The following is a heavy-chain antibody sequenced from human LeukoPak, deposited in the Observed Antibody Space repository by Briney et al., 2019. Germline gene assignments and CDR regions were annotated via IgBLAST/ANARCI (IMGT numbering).Heavy chain of an antibody. CDR1: GGSFSGYY. Sequence: PPETLSLTCAVYGGSFSGYYWSWIRQPPGKGLEWIGEINHSGSTNYNPSLKSRVTISVDTSKNQFSLKLSSVTAADTAVYYCARWVYGSGVFDYWGQGTLVTVSS. D-gene: IGHD3-10*01. CDR3: ARWVYGSGVFDY. CDR2: INHSGST. V-gene: IGHV4-34*01. J-gene: IGHJ4*02.